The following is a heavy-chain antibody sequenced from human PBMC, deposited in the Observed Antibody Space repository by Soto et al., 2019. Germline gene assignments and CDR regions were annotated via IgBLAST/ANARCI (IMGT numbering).Heavy chain of an antibody. CDR3: ASYWSRSGSYYNGPVSALDY. J-gene: IGHJ4*02. D-gene: IGHD3-10*01. CDR2: INAGNGNT. V-gene: IGHV1-3*01. Sequence: QVQLVQSGAEVKKPGASVKVSCKASGYTFTSYAMHWVRQAPGQRLEWMGWINAGNGNTKYSQKFQGRVTITRDTSASTAYMELSSLRSEDTAVYYCASYWSRSGSYYNGPVSALDYWGQGTLVTVSS. CDR1: GYTFTSYA.